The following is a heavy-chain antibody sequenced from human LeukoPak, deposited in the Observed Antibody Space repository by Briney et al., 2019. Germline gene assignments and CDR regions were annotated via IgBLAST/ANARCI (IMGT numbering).Heavy chain of an antibody. CDR2: IGAGGTFT. CDR3: AKDLDYTTSGYYFDY. CDR1: GFTFSSYA. Sequence: GGSLRLSCTASGFTFSSYAMNWVRQAPGKGLEWVSGIGAGGTFTYYADSVKGRFTISRDNSRNTLYLQMNSLRADDTAVYYCAKDLDYTTSGYYFDYWGQGTLVTVSS. J-gene: IGHJ4*02. D-gene: IGHD4-11*01. V-gene: IGHV3-23*01.